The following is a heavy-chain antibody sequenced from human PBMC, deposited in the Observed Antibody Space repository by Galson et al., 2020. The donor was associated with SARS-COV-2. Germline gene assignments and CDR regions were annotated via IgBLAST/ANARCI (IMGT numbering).Heavy chain of an antibody. CDR1: GFTFSSYA. D-gene: IGHD3-22*01. CDR2: ISYDGSNK. Sequence: GGSRRPSCAASGFTFSSYAMHWVRQAPGKGLEGVAVISYDGSNKYYADSVKGRFTISRDNSKNTLYLQMNSLRAEDTAVYYCAREGVVVTHYMDYWGQGTLVTVSS. V-gene: IGHV3-30-3*01. J-gene: IGHJ4*02. CDR3: AREGVVVTHYMDY.